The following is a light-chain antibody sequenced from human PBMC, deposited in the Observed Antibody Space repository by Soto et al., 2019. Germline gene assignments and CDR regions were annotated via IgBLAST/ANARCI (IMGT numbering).Light chain of an antibody. CDR2: DAS. Sequence: PGERATLSCRASQSVSSYLAWYQQKPGQAPRLLIYDASNRATGIPARFSGSGSGTDFTLTISSLEPEDFAVYYCQQRSNWPRFTFGPGTKVDIK. CDR1: QSVSSY. J-gene: IGKJ3*01. CDR3: QQRSNWPRFT. V-gene: IGKV3-11*01.